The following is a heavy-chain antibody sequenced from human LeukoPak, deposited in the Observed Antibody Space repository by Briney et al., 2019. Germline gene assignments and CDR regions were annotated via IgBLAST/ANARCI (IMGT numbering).Heavy chain of an antibody. CDR2: ISGSGGTT. CDR3: AKGRGNYGDYESDY. V-gene: IGHV3-23*01. CDR1: GFTFSSNA. J-gene: IGHJ4*02. D-gene: IGHD4-17*01. Sequence: GGSLRLSCAASGFTFSSNAMSWVRQAPGQGLEWVSDISGSGGTTYYADSVKGRFTISRDNSKNTLYLQMNSLRAEDTAVYYCAKGRGNYGDYESDYWGQGTPVTVSS.